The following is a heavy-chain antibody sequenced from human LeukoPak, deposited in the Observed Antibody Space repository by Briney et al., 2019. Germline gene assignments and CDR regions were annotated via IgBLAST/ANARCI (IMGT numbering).Heavy chain of an antibody. CDR3: AGSTDDYALYGIFDY. CDR2: IYHSGST. V-gene: IGHV4-38-2*02. J-gene: IGHJ4*02. Sequence: PSETLSLTCTVSGYSISSGYYWGWIRQPPGKGLEWIGSIYHSGSTYYNPSLKSRVTISVDTSKNQFSLKLSSVTAADTAVYYCAGSTDDYALYGIFDYWGQGTLVTVSS. D-gene: IGHD4-17*01. CDR1: GYSISSGYY.